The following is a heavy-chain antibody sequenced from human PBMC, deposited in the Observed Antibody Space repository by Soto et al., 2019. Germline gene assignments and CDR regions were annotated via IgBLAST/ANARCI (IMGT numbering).Heavy chain of an antibody. D-gene: IGHD6-19*01. CDR1: GGTFSNYA. CDR3: ARVEAVAGLYNYHGLDV. J-gene: IGHJ6*02. CDR2: IVPIFGTT. V-gene: IGHV1-69*12. Sequence: QVQLVQSGAEVKKPGSSVKVSCKVSGGTFSNYAIDWVRLAPGHGLEWMGGIVPIFGTTYYTQKFQGRATIIADDSTTTAYLELSSLRSEDTAIYSCARVEAVAGLYNYHGLDVWGQGTAVTVSS.